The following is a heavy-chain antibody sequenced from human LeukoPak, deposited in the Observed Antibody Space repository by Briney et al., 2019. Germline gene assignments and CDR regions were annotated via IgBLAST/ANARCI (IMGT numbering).Heavy chain of an antibody. J-gene: IGHJ4*02. D-gene: IGHD2-15*01. CDR3: AKQLGYCSDGSCYFPY. CDR1: GFTFSSSA. CDR2: ISNNGGYT. V-gene: IGHV3-23*01. Sequence: PGRSLRLSRAASGFTFSSSAMSWVRQAPGKGLEWVSAISNNGGYTYYADSVQGRFTISRDNSKSTLCLQMNSLRAEDTAVYYCAKQLGYCSDGSCYFPYWGQGTLVTVSS.